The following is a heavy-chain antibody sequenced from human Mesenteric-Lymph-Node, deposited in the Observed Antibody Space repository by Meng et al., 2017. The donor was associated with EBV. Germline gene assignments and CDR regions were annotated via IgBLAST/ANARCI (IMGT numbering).Heavy chain of an antibody. D-gene: IGHD6-19*01. J-gene: IGHJ5*02. CDR1: GYPFTSYA. CDR2: INVGKGDT. Sequence: GQLVQAGVEWKKPGASVKVSCKASGYPFTSYAMHWVRQAPGQRLEWMGWINVGKGDTKYSQKFQGRVTITRDTSASTAYMELSSLRSEDTAVYYCARDSSGDSRFFDPWGQGTLVTVSS. V-gene: IGHV1-3*01. CDR3: ARDSSGDSRFFDP.